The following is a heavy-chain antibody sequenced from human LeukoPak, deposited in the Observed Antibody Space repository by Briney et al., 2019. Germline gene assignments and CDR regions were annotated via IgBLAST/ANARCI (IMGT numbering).Heavy chain of an antibody. J-gene: IGHJ4*02. V-gene: IGHV4-59*08. CDR2: IYCTGST. D-gene: IGHD4-17*01. CDR1: GGSISSYY. Sequence: PSETLSLTCTVSGGSISSYYWSWIRQPPGKGLEWIGYIYCTGSTNYNPSLKSRVTISVDTSKNQFSLKLSSVTAADTAVYYCAGHDYGSFDYWGQGTLVTVSS. CDR3: AGHDYGSFDY.